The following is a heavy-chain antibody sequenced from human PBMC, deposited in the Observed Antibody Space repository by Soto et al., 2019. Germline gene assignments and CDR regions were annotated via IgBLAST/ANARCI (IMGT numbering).Heavy chain of an antibody. CDR2: IWNDGSNE. V-gene: IGHV3-33*01. CDR1: GFTFNTYG. CDR3: ARDSGDY. J-gene: IGHJ4*01. Sequence: QVQLVASGGGVVQPGRSLRLSCAASGFTFNTYGMHWVRQAPGKGLEWVAVIWNDGSNEYYADSVKGRFTIFRDNFKNTLYLQMNSLRAEDTAVYYWARDSGDYLGEGTLVTVSS.